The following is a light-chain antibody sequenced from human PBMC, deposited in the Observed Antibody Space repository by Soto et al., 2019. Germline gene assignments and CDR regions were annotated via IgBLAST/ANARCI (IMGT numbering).Light chain of an antibody. CDR2: AAS. V-gene: IGKV1-17*01. CDR1: QCIRND. Sequence: DIHMTQSPSSLSASLGDIVTITCRAGQCIRNDLVWYQQKPGKAPKRLIYAASTLQSGVPSRFSGSGSGTEFTLTISGLQPDDFATYYCQQYQTYPWTFGQGTKVDIK. CDR3: QQYQTYPWT. J-gene: IGKJ1*01.